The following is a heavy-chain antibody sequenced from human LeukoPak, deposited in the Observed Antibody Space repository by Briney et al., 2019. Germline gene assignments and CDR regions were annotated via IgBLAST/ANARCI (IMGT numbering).Heavy chain of an antibody. CDR2: ISVRGGRT. CDR3: AKDPAWEDIVVVPDY. J-gene: IGHJ4*02. D-gene: IGHD2-2*01. Sequence: GGPLRLSCAPTGFTFISYAMSWVGQAPGKGLDWVAAISVRGGRTYYAASVKGRFSISRDNSKNTQYLQMNSLRAEDTAVYYCAKDPAWEDIVVVPDYWGQGTLVTVSS. CDR1: GFTFISYA. V-gene: IGHV3-23*01.